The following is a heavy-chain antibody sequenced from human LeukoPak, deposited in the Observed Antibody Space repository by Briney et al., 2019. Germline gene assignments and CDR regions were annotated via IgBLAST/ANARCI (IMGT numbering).Heavy chain of an antibody. CDR1: GYTLTELS. V-gene: IGHV1-24*01. J-gene: IGHJ6*03. CDR3: ARAASDSRHYYYYYMDV. Sequence: ASVKVSCKVSGYTLTELSMHWVRQAPGKGLEWMGGFDPEDGETIYAQKFQGRVTMTRDMSTSTVYMELSSLRSEDTAVYYCARAASDSRHYYYYYMDVWGKGTTVTVSS. D-gene: IGHD2-21*02. CDR2: FDPEDGET.